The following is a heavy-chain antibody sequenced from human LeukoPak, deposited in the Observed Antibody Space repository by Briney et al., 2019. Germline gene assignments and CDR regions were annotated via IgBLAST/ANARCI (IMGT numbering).Heavy chain of an antibody. CDR2: ISYDGSNK. D-gene: IGHD6-13*01. J-gene: IGHJ4*02. CDR1: RFTFSSYA. V-gene: IGHV3-30-3*01. Sequence: RGSLRLSCAASRFTFSSYAMHWVRQAPGKGLEWVAVISYDGSNKYYADSVKGRFTISRDNSKNTVYLQMNSLRAEDTAVYYCASSIAAAGTCYWGQGTLVTVSS. CDR3: ASSIAAAGTCY.